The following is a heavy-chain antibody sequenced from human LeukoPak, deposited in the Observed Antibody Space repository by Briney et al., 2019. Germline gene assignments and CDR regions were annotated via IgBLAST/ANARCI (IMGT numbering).Heavy chain of an antibody. CDR3: ARFVGGGYSYGSGYFDY. CDR2: IYYSGST. D-gene: IGHD5-18*01. CDR1: GGSISSYY. J-gene: IGHJ4*02. V-gene: IGHV4-59*12. Sequence: SETLSLTCTVSGGSISSYYWSWIRQPPGKGLEWIGYIYYSGSTYYNPSLKSRVSISVDTSKNQFSLRLSSVTAADTAVYYCARFVGGGYSYGSGYFDYWGQGTLVTVSS.